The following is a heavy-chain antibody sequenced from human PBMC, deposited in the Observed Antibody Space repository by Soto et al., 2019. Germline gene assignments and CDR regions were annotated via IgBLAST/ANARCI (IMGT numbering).Heavy chain of an antibody. Sequence: QVQLVESGGGVVQPGRSLRLSCAASEFTFSNYAMHWVRQTPGKGLEWVAVISYDGSAKNYPDSVKGRFTISRDNSKNTLYLQMSSLRAEDTAVYYFARDQGMSGKYFDLWGRGTLVTVSS. CDR3: ARDQGMSGKYFDL. CDR2: ISYDGSAK. J-gene: IGHJ2*01. V-gene: IGHV3-30-3*01. CDR1: EFTFSNYA. D-gene: IGHD6-25*01.